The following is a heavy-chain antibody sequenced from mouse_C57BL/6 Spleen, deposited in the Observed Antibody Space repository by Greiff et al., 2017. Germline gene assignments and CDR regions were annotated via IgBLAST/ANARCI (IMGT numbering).Heavy chain of an antibody. J-gene: IGHJ4*01. CDR2: ISYDGSN. V-gene: IGHV3-6*01. CDR1: GYSITSGYY. CDR3: ARYLYYAMDY. Sequence: DVKLVESGPGLVKPSQSLSLTCSVTGYSITSGYYWNWIRQFPGNKLEWMGYISYDGSNNYNPSLKNRISITRDTSKNQFFLKLNSVTTEDTATYYCARYLYYAMDYWGQGTSVTVSS. D-gene: IGHD5-1*01.